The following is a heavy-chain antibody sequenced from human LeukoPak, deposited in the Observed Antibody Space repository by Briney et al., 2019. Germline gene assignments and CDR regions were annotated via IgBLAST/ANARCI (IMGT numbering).Heavy chain of an antibody. CDR3: ARGLVGATRGPCDY. V-gene: IGHV3-30-3*01. CDR1: GFTFSSYA. CDR2: ISYDGSNK. D-gene: IGHD1-26*01. J-gene: IGHJ4*02. Sequence: SGGSLRLSCAASGFTFSSYAMHWVRQAPGKGLEWVAVISYDGSNKYYADSVKGRFTISRDNSKSTLYLQMNSLRAEDTAVYYCARGLVGATRGPCDYWGQGTPVTVSS.